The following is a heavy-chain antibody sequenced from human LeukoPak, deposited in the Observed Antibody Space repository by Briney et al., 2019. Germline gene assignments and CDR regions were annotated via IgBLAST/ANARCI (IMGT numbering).Heavy chain of an antibody. CDR1: GFTFSSYA. V-gene: IGHV3-23*01. CDR2: ISGSGGST. D-gene: IGHD4-17*01. CDR3: AKASRAIHDYGDYADFDY. J-gene: IGHJ4*02. Sequence: PGGSLRLSCAASGFTFSSYAMSWGRQAPGKGLEGVSAISGSGGSTYYADSVKGRFTISRDNSKNTLYLQMNSLRAEDTAVYYCAKASRAIHDYGDYADFDYWGQGTLVTVSS.